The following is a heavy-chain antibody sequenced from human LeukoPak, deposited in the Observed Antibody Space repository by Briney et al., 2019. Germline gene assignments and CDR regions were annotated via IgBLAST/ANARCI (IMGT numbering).Heavy chain of an antibody. Sequence: GGSLRLSCAASGFTFSNAWMSWVRQAPGKGLEWVGRIKSKTDGGTTDYAAPVKGRFTISRDDSKNTLYLQMNSLKTEDTAVYYCTTVLRYFDWLLSYDAFDIWGQGTMVTVSS. CDR3: TTVLRYFDWLLSYDAFDI. CDR1: GFTFSNAW. V-gene: IGHV3-15*01. J-gene: IGHJ3*02. D-gene: IGHD3-9*01. CDR2: IKSKTDGGTT.